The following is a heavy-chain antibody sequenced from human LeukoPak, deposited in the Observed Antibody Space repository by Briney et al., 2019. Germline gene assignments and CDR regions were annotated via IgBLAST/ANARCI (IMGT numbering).Heavy chain of an antibody. CDR3: TRPDDYSDY. J-gene: IGHJ4*02. CDR2: IRSKANSYAT. V-gene: IGHV3-73*01. Sequence: GGSLRLSCAASGFTFSGSAMHWVRQVSGKGLKWVGRIRSKANSYATAYAASVKGRFAISRDDSKNTAYLQMNSLKTEDTAVYYCTRPDDYSDYWGQGTLVTVSS. CDR1: GFTFSGSA.